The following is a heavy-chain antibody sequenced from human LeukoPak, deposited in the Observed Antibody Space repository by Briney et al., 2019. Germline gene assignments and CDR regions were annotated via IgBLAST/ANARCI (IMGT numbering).Heavy chain of an antibody. J-gene: IGHJ4*02. CDR3: AKSIAAAGAADY. D-gene: IGHD6-13*01. Sequence: GGSLRLSCAASGFTFSSYSMNWVRQASGKGLELVSSISSSSSYIYYADSVKGRFTISRDNAKNSLYLQMNSLRAEDTAVYYCAKSIAAAGAADYWGQGTLVTVSS. V-gene: IGHV3-21*01. CDR1: GFTFSSYS. CDR2: ISSSSSYI.